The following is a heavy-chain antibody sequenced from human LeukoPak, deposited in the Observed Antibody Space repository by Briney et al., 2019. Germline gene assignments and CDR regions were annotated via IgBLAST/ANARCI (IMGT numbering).Heavy chain of an antibody. D-gene: IGHD4-17*01. J-gene: IGHJ4*02. CDR1: GFNFNNYV. CDR2: IKQDGSEK. V-gene: IGHV3-7*03. Sequence: GRSLRLSCAASGFNFNNYVMHWVRQAPGKGLEWVANIKQDGSEKYSMDSVKGRFTISRDNAKNSLYLQLNSLRAEDTAVYYCASHDYGDYASLDYWGQGTLVTVSS. CDR3: ASHDYGDYASLDY.